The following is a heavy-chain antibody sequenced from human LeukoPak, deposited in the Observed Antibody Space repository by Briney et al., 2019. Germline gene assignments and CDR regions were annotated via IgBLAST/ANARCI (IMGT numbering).Heavy chain of an antibody. V-gene: IGHV4-61*02. Sequence: PSQTPSLTCTVSGGSVNSGNYYWSWIRQPAGKGLEWIGRIYTSGSTNYNSSLKSRVTISLDTSKNQFSLKLTSVTTADTAVYYCARVNTMIRGVIVYAQGFDPWGQGTLVTVSS. CDR3: ARVNTMIRGVIVYAQGFDP. CDR2: IYTSGST. J-gene: IGHJ5*02. CDR1: GGSVNSGNYY. D-gene: IGHD3-10*01.